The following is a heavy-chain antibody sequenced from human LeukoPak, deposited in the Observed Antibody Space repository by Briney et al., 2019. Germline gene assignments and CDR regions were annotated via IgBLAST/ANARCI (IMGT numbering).Heavy chain of an antibody. CDR1: GYTLTELS. CDR2: FEPEDGET. D-gene: IGHD3-10*01. CDR3: ARGPDFSMVRGLAGFYYYMDV. Sequence: GASVKVSCKVSGYTLTELSMHWVRQAPGKGLEWMGGFEPEDGETFYAQKLQGRVTMTEDTSTDTAYMELSSLRFEDTAVYYCARGPDFSMVRGLAGFYYYMDVWGKGTTVTVSS. J-gene: IGHJ6*03. V-gene: IGHV1-24*01.